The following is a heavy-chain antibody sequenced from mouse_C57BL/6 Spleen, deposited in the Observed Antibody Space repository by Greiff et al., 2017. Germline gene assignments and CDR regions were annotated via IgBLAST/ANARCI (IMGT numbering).Heavy chain of an antibody. D-gene: IGHD1-1*01. CDR1: GYSITSGYY. CDR2: ISYDGRN. Sequence: EVQRVESGPGLVKPSQSLSLTCSVTGYSITSGYYWNWIRQFPGNKLEWMGYISYDGRNNYNPSLKNRISITRDTSKNQFFLKLNSVTTEDTATYYCAREDVTTVVAHFDYWGQGTTLTVSS. J-gene: IGHJ2*01. CDR3: AREDVTTVVAHFDY. V-gene: IGHV3-6*01.